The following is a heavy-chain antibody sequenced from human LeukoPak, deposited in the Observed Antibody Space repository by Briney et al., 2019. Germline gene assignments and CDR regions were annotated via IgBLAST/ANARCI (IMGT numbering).Heavy chain of an antibody. CDR2: IYYSGST. CDR1: GGSISSSNYY. Sequence: SETLSLTCTVSGGSISSSNYYWVWIRQPPGKGLEWVGSIYYSGSTYYNPSLKSRVTISVDTSKNQFSLKLSSVTAADTAVYYCARLSPAGYSSNWAWFDPWGQGSLVAVSS. V-gene: IGHV4-39*01. J-gene: IGHJ5*02. D-gene: IGHD6-13*01. CDR3: ARLSPAGYSSNWAWFDP.